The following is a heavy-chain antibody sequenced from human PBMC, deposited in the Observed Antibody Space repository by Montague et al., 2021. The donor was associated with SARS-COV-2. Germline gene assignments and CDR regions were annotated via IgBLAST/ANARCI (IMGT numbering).Heavy chain of an antibody. Sequence: SGTLSLTCSVSGGSLRHSYWTWIRQAPERGLEWIGYIYHTGTTKYNPALQSRLTISVDTAKNQFFLSLTSVTAADTAVYYCARVSSTALRGVIKTSGYYALDVWGPGTTVRVSS. CDR2: IYHTGTT. CDR3: ARVSSTALRGVIKTSGYYALDV. V-gene: IGHV4-4*09. CDR1: GGSLRHSY. J-gene: IGHJ6*02. D-gene: IGHD3-10*01.